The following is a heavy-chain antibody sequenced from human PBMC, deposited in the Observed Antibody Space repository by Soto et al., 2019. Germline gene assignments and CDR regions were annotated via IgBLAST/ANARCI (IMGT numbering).Heavy chain of an antibody. J-gene: IGHJ3*02. CDR3: ARDPPESQYSSSWPNAFDI. Sequence: PGGSLRLSCAASGFTISSYAMSWVRQAPGKGLEWVSAISGSGGSTYYADSVKGRFTISRDNSKNTLYLQMNSLRAEDTAVYYCARDPPESQYSSSWPNAFDIWGQGTMVTVSS. V-gene: IGHV3-23*01. CDR2: ISGSGGST. D-gene: IGHD6-13*01. CDR1: GFTISSYA.